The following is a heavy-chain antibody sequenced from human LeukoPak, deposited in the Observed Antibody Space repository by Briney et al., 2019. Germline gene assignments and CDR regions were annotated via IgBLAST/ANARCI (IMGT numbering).Heavy chain of an antibody. Sequence: SVKVSCKASGGTFSSYAISWVRQAPGQGLEWMGGIIPIFGTANYAQKFQGRVTITTDESTSTAYMELSSLRSEDTAVYYCARGEYYYDSSGYYHAGYFQHWGQGTLVTVSS. CDR3: ARGEYYYDSSGYYHAGYFQH. J-gene: IGHJ1*01. CDR1: GGTFSSYA. CDR2: IIPIFGTA. D-gene: IGHD3-22*01. V-gene: IGHV1-69*05.